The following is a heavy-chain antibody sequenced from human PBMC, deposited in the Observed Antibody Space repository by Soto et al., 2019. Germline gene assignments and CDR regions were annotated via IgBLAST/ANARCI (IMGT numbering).Heavy chain of an antibody. Sequence: PSETLSLTCTVSGGSVSSGGHYWSWIRQPPGEGLEWVGYIDYSGSTKYNPSLKSRVTISVDTSKNQFSLNLTSVTAADTAVYYCARLEWSSSSAYYFDYWGQGTLVTVSS. CDR3: ARLEWSSSSAYYFDY. CDR2: IDYSGST. D-gene: IGHD6-6*01. J-gene: IGHJ4*02. V-gene: IGHV4-61*08. CDR1: GGSVSSGGHY.